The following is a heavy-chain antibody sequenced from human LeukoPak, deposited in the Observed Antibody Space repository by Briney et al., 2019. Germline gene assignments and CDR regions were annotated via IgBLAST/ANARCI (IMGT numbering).Heavy chain of an antibody. D-gene: IGHD6-19*01. J-gene: IGHJ4*02. Sequence: GGSLRLSCTASGFSFSSYWMSWVRQAPGKGLEWVANIKQDGSDKYYVDSVKGRFTISRDNAKNSLYLQMNSLRAEDSALYYCARASAVAGTGDYWGQGTLVTVSS. V-gene: IGHV3-7*01. CDR3: ARASAVAGTGDY. CDR2: IKQDGSDK. CDR1: GFSFSSYW.